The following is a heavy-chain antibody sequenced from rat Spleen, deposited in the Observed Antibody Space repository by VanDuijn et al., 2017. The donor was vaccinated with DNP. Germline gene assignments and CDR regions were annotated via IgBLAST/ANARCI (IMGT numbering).Heavy chain of an antibody. D-gene: IGHD4-3*01. J-gene: IGHJ2*01. CDR3: VRWNSGHFDY. CDR1: GFTFSAYY. Sequence: EVQLVESGGGLVQPGNSLKLSCADSGFTFSAYYMAWVRQAPAKGLEWVAYIGSPAYAPYHGDSVKGRFTISRDNAKSTLYLQMNSLRSEDMATYYCVRWNSGHFDYWGQGVMVTVSS. CDR2: IGSPAYAP. V-gene: IGHV5-22*01.